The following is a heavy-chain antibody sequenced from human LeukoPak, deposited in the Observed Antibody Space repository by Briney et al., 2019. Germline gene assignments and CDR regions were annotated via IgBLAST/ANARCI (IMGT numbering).Heavy chain of an antibody. CDR2: IFISGST. CDR1: GDSITSYH. CDR3: ARLGDILNGYYLDS. V-gene: IGHV4-4*07. J-gene: IGHJ5*01. D-gene: IGHD3-9*01. Sequence: PSETLSLTCIVSGDSITSYHWSWIRQPAGKGLEYIGRIFISGSTNYNPSLKSRVTISLDTSKNQFSLKLTSVTAADTAVYHCARLGDILNGYYLDSWGQGTLVSVSS.